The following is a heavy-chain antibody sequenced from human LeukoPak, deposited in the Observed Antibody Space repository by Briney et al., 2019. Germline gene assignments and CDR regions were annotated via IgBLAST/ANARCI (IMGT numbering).Heavy chain of an antibody. J-gene: IGHJ4*02. CDR3: ARDPRTVRI. Sequence: GGSLRLSCAASGFTFSSYWMTWVRQAPGKGLEWLSYISGNGGVIQYADSVKGRFTISRDNAKNLLYLQMDSLRVEDTAIYYCARDPRTVRIWGQGTLVTVSS. CDR1: GFTFSSYW. D-gene: IGHD1-1*01. CDR2: ISGNGGVI. V-gene: IGHV3-48*04.